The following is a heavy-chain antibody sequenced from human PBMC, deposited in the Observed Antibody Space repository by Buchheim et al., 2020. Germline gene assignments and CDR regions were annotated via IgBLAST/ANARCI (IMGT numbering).Heavy chain of an antibody. CDR2: ISYDGSNK. D-gene: IGHD4-17*01. Sequence: QVQLVESGGGVVQPGRSLRLSCAASGFTFSSYAMHWVRQAPGKGLEWVAVISYDGSNKYYADSVKGRFTISRDTSKNTLYLQMNSLRAEDTAVYYCARSHDYGDYYYYGMDVWGQGTT. V-gene: IGHV3-30-3*01. J-gene: IGHJ6*02. CDR3: ARSHDYGDYYYYGMDV. CDR1: GFTFSSYA.